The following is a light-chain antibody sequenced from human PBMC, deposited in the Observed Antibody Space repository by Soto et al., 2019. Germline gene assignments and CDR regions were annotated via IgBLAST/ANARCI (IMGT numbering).Light chain of an antibody. CDR2: EVT. V-gene: IGLV2-14*01. J-gene: IGLJ2*01. CDR1: RDDIGAYDY. Sequence: QSGLTQPASVSGSPGQWITISCAGTRDDIGAYDYVSWYQQHPGNAPKLLVYEVTNRPSGVSDRFSGSKSGNTASLTISGLQAEDEADYYCNSYTNSSAVVFGGGTKLTVL. CDR3: NSYTNSSAVV.